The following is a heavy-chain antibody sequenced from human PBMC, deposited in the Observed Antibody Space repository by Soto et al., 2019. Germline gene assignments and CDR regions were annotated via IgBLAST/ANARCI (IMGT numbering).Heavy chain of an antibody. V-gene: IGHV4-31*02. D-gene: IGHD6-6*01. CDR2: IYYSGST. Sequence: GGSISSGGYYWSWIRQHPGKGLEWIGYIYYSGSTYYNPSLKSRVTISVDTSKNQFSLKLSSVTAADTAVYYCARGGYSSSRATDYLDYWGQGTLVTASS. J-gene: IGHJ4*02. CDR1: GGSISSGGYY. CDR3: ARGGYSSSRATDYLDY.